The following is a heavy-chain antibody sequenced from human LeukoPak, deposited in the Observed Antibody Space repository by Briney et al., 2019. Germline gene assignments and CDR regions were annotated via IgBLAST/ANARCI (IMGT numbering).Heavy chain of an antibody. Sequence: KTSETLSLTCTVPGGSISSYYWSWIRQPAGKGLEWIGRIYTSGSTNYNPSLKSRVTISVDKSKNQFSLKLSSVTAADTAVYYCARGYDFWSGPYWYFDLWGRGTLVTVSS. V-gene: IGHV4-4*07. CDR1: GGSISSYY. D-gene: IGHD3-3*01. J-gene: IGHJ2*01. CDR3: ARGYDFWSGPYWYFDL. CDR2: IYTSGST.